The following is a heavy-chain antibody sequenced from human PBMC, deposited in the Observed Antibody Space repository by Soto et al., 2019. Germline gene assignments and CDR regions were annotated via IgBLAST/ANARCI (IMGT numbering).Heavy chain of an antibody. CDR1: GFSFSTYG. D-gene: IGHD3-9*01. CDR3: VRVFDTYYFDL. J-gene: IGHJ4*02. CDR2: IWSDGTNK. V-gene: IGHV3-33*01. Sequence: HPGGSLGLSCAAYGFSFSTYGMHWVRQAPGKGLEWVALIWSDGTNKYYADSVKGRFTISRDNSKKTLYLQMNSLRAEDTAVYYCVRVFDTYYFDLWGQGNMVTVSS.